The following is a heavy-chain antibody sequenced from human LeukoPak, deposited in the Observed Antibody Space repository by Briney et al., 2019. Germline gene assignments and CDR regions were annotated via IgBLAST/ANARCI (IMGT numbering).Heavy chain of an antibody. D-gene: IGHD3-16*01. CDR2: INHNGNVN. J-gene: IGHJ6*02. Sequence: PGGSLRLSCAASGFTFSSYWMNWARQAPGKGLEWVASINHNGNVNYYVDPVKGRLTISRDKAKNSLYLQMSNLRGEDTAVYFCARGGGLDVWGQGATVTVSS. V-gene: IGHV3-7*03. CDR1: GFTFSSYW. CDR3: ARGGGLDV.